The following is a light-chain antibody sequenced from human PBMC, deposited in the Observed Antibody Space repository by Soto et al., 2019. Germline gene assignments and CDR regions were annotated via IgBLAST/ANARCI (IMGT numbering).Light chain of an antibody. CDR1: QSVGNNY. CDR2: GAS. Sequence: EIVLTQSPGTLSLSPGERATLSCRASQSVGNNYLAWYQQKPGQAPRLLISGASNRATGIPDRFSGSGSGTDFTLAISRLEPEDFAVYYCQQYGTSPFTCGPGTTVALK. J-gene: IGKJ3*01. CDR3: QQYGTSPFT. V-gene: IGKV3-20*01.